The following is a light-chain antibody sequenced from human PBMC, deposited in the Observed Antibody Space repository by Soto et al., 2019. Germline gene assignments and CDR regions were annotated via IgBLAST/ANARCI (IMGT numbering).Light chain of an antibody. Sequence: QSVLTQPPSASGSPGQSVTISCTGTKSDIGVYDFVSWYQHHPGKAPRLIIYEVVQRPSGVPDRFSGSKSGNTASLTVSGLQAEDEADYYCSSYTSSNTVAFGGGTQLTVL. CDR1: KSDIGVYDF. CDR3: SSYTSSNTVA. CDR2: EVV. J-gene: IGLJ2*01. V-gene: IGLV2-8*01.